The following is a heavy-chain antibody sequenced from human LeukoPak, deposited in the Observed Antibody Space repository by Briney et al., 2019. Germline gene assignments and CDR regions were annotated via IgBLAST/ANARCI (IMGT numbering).Heavy chain of an antibody. CDR1: VFTFDDYT. V-gene: IGHV3-43*01. CDR2: ISWDGGST. D-gene: IGHD5-24*01. J-gene: IGHJ4*02. CDR3: AKDRDGYGGAYFDY. Sequence: GGSLRLSCAASVFTFDDYTMHWVRQAPGKGLEWVSLISWDGGSTYYADSVKGRFTISRDNSKNSLYLQMNSLRTEDTALYYCAKDRDGYGGAYFDYWGQGTLVTVSS.